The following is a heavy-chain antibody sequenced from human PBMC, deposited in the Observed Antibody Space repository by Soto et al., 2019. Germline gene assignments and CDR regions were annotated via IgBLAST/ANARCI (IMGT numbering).Heavy chain of an antibody. V-gene: IGHV4-59*01. D-gene: IGHD4-17*01. CDR2: IYYSGST. CDR3: ARLSFTYGDYDDY. J-gene: IGHJ4*02. CDR1: GGSISSYY. Sequence: SETLSLTCTVSGGSISSYYCSWIRQPPGKGLEWIGYIYYSGSTNYNPSLKSRVTISVDTSKNQFSLKLSSVTAADTAVYYCARLSFTYGDYDDYWGQGTLVTVSS.